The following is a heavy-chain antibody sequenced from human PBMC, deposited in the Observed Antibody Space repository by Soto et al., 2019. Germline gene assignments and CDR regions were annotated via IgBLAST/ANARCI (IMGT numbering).Heavy chain of an antibody. Sequence: QVQLVQSGAEVKKPGSSVKVSCTASGGTFSSYAISWVRQAPGQGLEWMGGIIPIFGTANYAQKFQGRVTITADESPSTAYMELSSLRSEDTAVYYCARAMDYYESSGYQECDYWGQGTLVTVAS. CDR3: ARAMDYYESSGYQECDY. CDR2: IIPIFGTA. CDR1: GGTFSSYA. J-gene: IGHJ4*02. V-gene: IGHV1-69*01. D-gene: IGHD3-22*01.